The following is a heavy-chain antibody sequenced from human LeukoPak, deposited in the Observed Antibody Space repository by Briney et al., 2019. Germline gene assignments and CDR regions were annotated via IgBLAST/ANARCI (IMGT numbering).Heavy chain of an antibody. J-gene: IGHJ4*02. V-gene: IGHV4-59*06. CDR3: ASFRGNSDEYYFGF. Sequence: PSETLSLTCTVSGGSISSYYWSWIRQPPGKGLEWIGYIYYSGSTYYNPSLKSRVTISIDTSKNQFSLKLSSVTAADTAMYYCASFRGNSDEYYFGFWGQGILVTVSS. CDR2: IYYSGST. CDR1: GGSISSYY. D-gene: IGHD4-23*01.